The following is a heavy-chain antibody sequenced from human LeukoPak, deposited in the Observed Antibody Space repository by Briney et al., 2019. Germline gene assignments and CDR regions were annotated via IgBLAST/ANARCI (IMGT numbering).Heavy chain of an antibody. Sequence: SETLSLTCTVSGGSISSYYCSWIRQPPGKGLEWIGYIYYSGSTNYNPSLKSRVTISVDTSKNQFSLKLSSVTAADTAVYYCARHSRVDRELLDYWGQGTLVTVSS. CDR1: GGSISSYY. CDR3: ARHSRVDRELLDY. CDR2: IYYSGST. D-gene: IGHD1-26*01. V-gene: IGHV4-59*01. J-gene: IGHJ4*02.